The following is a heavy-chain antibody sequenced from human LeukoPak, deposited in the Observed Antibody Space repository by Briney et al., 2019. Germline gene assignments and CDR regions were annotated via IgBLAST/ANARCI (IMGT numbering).Heavy chain of an antibody. CDR3: AKGIVVVVAATDAFDI. D-gene: IGHD2-15*01. V-gene: IGHV3-23*01. CDR2: ISGSGGST. J-gene: IGHJ3*02. Sequence: GGSLRLSCAASGFTFSSYAMSWVRQAPGEGLEWVSAISGSGGSTYCADSVKGRFTISRDNSKNTLYLQMNSLRAEDTAVYYCAKGIVVVVAATDAFDIWGQGTMVTVSS. CDR1: GFTFSSYA.